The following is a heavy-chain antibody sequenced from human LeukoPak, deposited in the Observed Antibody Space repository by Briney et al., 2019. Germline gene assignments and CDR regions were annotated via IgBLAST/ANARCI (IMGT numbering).Heavy chain of an antibody. J-gene: IGHJ5*02. V-gene: IGHV4-39*01. CDR1: GGSISSSSYY. Sequence: SETLSLTCTVSGGSISSSSYYWGWIRQPPGKGLEWIGSIYYSGSTYYNPPLKSRVTISVDTSKNQFSLKLSSVTAADTAVYYCARLEAYSSSSGGWFDPWGQGTLVSVSS. CDR3: ARLEAYSSSSGGWFDP. CDR2: IYYSGST. D-gene: IGHD6-6*01.